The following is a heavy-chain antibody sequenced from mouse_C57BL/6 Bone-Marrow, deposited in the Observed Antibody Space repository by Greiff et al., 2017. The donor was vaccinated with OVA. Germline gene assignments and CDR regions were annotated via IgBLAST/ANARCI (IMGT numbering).Heavy chain of an antibody. Sequence: VQLQQSGPELVKPGASVKISCKASGYTFTDYYMNWVKQSHGKSLEWIGDINPNNGGTSYNQKFKGKATLTVDKSSSTAYMELRSLTSEDSAVYYCARSLIYYGISFYAMDYWGQGTSVTVSS. J-gene: IGHJ4*01. CDR1: GYTFTDYY. D-gene: IGHD2-1*01. CDR3: ARSLIYYGISFYAMDY. V-gene: IGHV1-26*01. CDR2: INPNNGGT.